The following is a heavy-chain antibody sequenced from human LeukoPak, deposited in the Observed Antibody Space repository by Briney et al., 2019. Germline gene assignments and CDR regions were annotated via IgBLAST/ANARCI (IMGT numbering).Heavy chain of an antibody. D-gene: IGHD3-22*01. CDR2: ISGSGGST. CDR3: AKTTHDSSGYYYFGY. CDR1: GFTFSSYA. J-gene: IGHJ4*02. V-gene: IGHV3-23*01. Sequence: GGSLRLSCAASGFTFSSYAMSWVRKAPGKGLEWGSAISGSGGSTYYADSVKGRFTISRDNSKNTLSLQMNTLRAEDTAAYYCAKTTHDSSGYYYFGYWGQGTLVTVSS.